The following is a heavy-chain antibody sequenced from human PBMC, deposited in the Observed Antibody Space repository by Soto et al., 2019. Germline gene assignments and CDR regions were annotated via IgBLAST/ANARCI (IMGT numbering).Heavy chain of an antibody. Sequence: QVQLVESGGGVVQPGRSLRLSCAASGFTFSSYAMHWFRQAPGKGLEWVAVISYDESNKYYADSVKGRFTISRDNSKNTLYLQMNSLRAEDTAVYYCARASSSSWYYYGMDVWGLGTTITVSS. CDR3: ARASSSSWYYYGMDV. D-gene: IGHD6-6*01. V-gene: IGHV3-30-3*01. CDR2: ISYDESNK. CDR1: GFTFSSYA. J-gene: IGHJ6*02.